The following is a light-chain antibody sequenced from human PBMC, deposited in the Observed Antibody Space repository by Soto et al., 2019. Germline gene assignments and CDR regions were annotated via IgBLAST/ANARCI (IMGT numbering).Light chain of an antibody. Sequence: DIQMTQSPSTLSASIGDRVTITCRASQSISDWLAWYQQKPGKAPKLLIYKASSLQSGVPSRFSGSGSGTEFTLTISSLQPDDFATFYCQQYNSYPYTFGQGTKLEIK. CDR3: QQYNSYPYT. CDR2: KAS. J-gene: IGKJ2*01. V-gene: IGKV1-5*03. CDR1: QSISDW.